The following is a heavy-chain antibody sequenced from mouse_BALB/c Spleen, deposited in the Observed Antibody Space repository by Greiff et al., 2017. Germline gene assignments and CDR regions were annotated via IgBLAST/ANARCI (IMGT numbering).Heavy chain of an antibody. V-gene: IGHV14-3*02. CDR3: ARGDYYGSSFAY. CDR2: IDPANGNT. J-gene: IGHJ3*01. CDR1: GFNIKDTY. Sequence: EVQRVESGAELVKPGASVKLSCTASGFNIKDTYMHWVKQRPEQGLEWIGRIDPANGNTKYDPKFQGKATITADTSSNTAYLQLSSLTSEDTAVYYCARGDYYGSSFAYWGQGTLVTVSA. D-gene: IGHD1-1*01.